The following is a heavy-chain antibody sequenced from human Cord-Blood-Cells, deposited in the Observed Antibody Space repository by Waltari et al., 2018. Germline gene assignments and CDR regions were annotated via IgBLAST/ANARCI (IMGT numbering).Heavy chain of an antibody. CDR3: ARRADDAFDI. J-gene: IGHJ3*02. Sequence: QLQLQESGPGLVKPSETLSLTCTVSGGSISSSSYYWGWIRQPPGKGLEWIGSNHYSGSTYYSPSLKSRVTISGDTSKNQVSLKLSSVTAADTAVYYCARRADDAFDIWGQGTMVTVSS. V-gene: IGHV4-39*01. CDR1: GGSISSSSYY. CDR2: NHYSGST. D-gene: IGHD1-26*01.